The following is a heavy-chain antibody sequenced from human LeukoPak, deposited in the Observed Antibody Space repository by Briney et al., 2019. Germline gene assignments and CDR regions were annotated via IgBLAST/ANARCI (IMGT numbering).Heavy chain of an antibody. V-gene: IGHV3-23*01. CDR3: AIRYYYDSSGYYEYYCDF. J-gene: IGHJ4*02. CDR1: GFTHCIYV. CDR2: ISGSSGYR. Sequence: QSGESLRLSCAPSGFTHCIYVMRYVPPAPGKGLEWVSGISGSSGYRYSANTEKGRFTISRDNSKNAPYLQMYSLRLEDAAVYYCAIRYYYDSSGYYEYYCDFWGQGNLVTVSS. D-gene: IGHD3-22*01.